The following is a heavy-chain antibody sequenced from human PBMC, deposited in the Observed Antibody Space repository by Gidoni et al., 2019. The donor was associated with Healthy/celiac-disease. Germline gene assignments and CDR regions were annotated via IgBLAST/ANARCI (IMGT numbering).Heavy chain of an antibody. CDR1: GFTFSSYG. Sequence: QVQLVESGGGVVQPGRSLRLSCAASGFTFSSYGMHWVRQAPGKGLEWVAVIWYDGSNKYYADSVKGRFTISRDNSKNTLYLQMNSLRAEDTAVYYCARDGRRDGYLDYWGQGTLVTVSS. CDR3: ARDGRRDGYLDY. V-gene: IGHV3-33*01. J-gene: IGHJ4*02. CDR2: IWYDGSNK.